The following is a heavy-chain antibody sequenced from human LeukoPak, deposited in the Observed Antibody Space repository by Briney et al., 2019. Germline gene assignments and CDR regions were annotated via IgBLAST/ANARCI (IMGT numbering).Heavy chain of an antibody. D-gene: IGHD3-3*01. CDR1: GFTFSSYA. CDR2: ISGSGGST. CDR3: AKDRGWTIFGVATSRGGKSLDC. Sequence: PGGSLRLSCAASGFTFSSYAMSWVRQAPGKGLEWVSAISGSGGSTYYADSVKGRFTISRDNSKNTLYLQMNSLRAEDTAVYYCAKDRGWTIFGVATSRGGKSLDCWGQGTLVTVSS. V-gene: IGHV3-23*01. J-gene: IGHJ4*02.